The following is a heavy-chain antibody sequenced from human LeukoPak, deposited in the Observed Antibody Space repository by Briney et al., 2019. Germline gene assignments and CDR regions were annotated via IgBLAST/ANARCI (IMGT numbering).Heavy chain of an antibody. Sequence: GGSLRLSCAASGSTVSSNYMSWVRQAPGKGLEWVSVIYSGGSTYYADSVKGRFTISRDNSKNTLYLQMNSLRAEDTAVYYCARGRQLPPDYYYYYYGMDVWGQGTTVTVSS. CDR3: ARGRQLPPDYYYYYYGMDV. J-gene: IGHJ6*02. V-gene: IGHV3-66*01. CDR2: IYSGGST. CDR1: GSTVSSNY. D-gene: IGHD2-2*01.